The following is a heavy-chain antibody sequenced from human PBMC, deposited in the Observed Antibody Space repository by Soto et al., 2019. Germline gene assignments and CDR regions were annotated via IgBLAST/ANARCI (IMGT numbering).Heavy chain of an antibody. CDR3: AKSPSYYGDFDY. CDR2: MHYSGST. D-gene: IGHD4-17*01. CDR1: GGSISSSSYY. V-gene: IGHV4-39*01. Sequence: SETLSLTCSVSGGSISSSSYYWGWIRQPPGKGLEWIGSMHYSGSTYYNPSLKSRITISVDTSKNQFSLKLSSVTAADTAVYYCAKSPSYYGDFDYWGQGTLVTVSS. J-gene: IGHJ4*02.